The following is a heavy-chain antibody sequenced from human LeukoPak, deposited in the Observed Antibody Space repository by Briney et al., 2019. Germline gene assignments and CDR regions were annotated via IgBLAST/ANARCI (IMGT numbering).Heavy chain of an antibody. CDR3: ARRRLAQESIRPGIDAFDV. Sequence: GESLKISCHGSGYRFYWIAWVRQMPGKGLEFIGFIYPGDSDTRYSPSFQGQVTMAADKSISTAYLHLKASDTAIYYCARRRLAQESIRPGIDAFDVWGQGTVVTVSA. CDR1: GYRFYW. J-gene: IGHJ3*01. V-gene: IGHV5-51*01. D-gene: IGHD3-16*01. CDR2: IYPGDSDT.